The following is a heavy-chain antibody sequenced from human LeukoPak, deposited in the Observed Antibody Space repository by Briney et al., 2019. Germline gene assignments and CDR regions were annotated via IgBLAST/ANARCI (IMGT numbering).Heavy chain of an antibody. CDR2: MNPNSGNT. Sequence: GASVKVSCKASGYTFTSYDINWVRQATGQGLEWMGWMNPNSGNTGYAQKFQGRVTITRNTSISTAYMELSSLRSEDTAVYYCTRWDIVATTAYYYYYYGMDVWGQGTTVTISS. CDR1: GYTFTSYD. D-gene: IGHD5-12*01. J-gene: IGHJ6*02. V-gene: IGHV1-8*01. CDR3: TRWDIVATTAYYYYYYGMDV.